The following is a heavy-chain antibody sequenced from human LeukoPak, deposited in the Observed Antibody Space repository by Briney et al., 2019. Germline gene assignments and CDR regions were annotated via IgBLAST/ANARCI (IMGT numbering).Heavy chain of an antibody. V-gene: IGHV3-74*01. J-gene: IGHJ3*01. CDR1: EFTFSDYW. D-gene: IGHD3-22*01. CDR2: INNDGSST. CDR3: ARESPSGSDAFDF. Sequence: GGSLRLSCAASEFTFSDYWMHWVRQAPGKGLVWVSRINNDGSSTSNADSVKGRFTFSRDNAKNTLYLQMNSPKAEDTAVYYCARESPSGSDAFDFWGQGTMVTVSS.